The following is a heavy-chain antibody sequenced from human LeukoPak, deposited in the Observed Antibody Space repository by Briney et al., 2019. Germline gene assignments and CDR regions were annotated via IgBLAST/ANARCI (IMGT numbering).Heavy chain of an antibody. D-gene: IGHD2-15*01. Sequence: GGPLRLSCAASGFTFSSYSMNWVREAPGKGLEGVSPISSSNGDIYYGDSVKGRFTISRDNAKNSLYLQMNSLRAEDTAVYYCASALVVVAASFDYWGQGTLVTVSS. J-gene: IGHJ4*02. CDR2: ISSSNGDI. CDR1: GFTFSSYS. V-gene: IGHV3-21*01. CDR3: ASALVVVAASFDY.